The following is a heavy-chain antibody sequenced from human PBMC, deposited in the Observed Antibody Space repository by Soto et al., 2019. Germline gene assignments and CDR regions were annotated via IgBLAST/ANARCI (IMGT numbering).Heavy chain of an antibody. CDR1: GGPFSSYA. CDR2: IIPIFGTA. J-gene: IGHJ3*02. V-gene: IGHV1-69*13. Sequence: SVKVSCTASGGPFSSYAISWVRQAPGQGLEWMGGIIPIFGTANYAQKFQGRVTITADESTSTTYMELSSLRSEDTAVYYCAREVTYYYDSSSYYPRAFHICGQAPMITVSS. CDR3: AREVTYYYDSSSYYPRAFHI. D-gene: IGHD3-22*01.